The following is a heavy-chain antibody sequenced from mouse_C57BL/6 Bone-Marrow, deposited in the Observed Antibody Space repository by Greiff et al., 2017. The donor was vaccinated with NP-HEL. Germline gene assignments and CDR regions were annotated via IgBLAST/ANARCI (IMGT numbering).Heavy chain of an antibody. Sequence: QVQLQQPGAELVKPGASVKLSCKASGYTFTSYWMHWVKQRPGQGLEWIGSIHPSDSDTNYNQKFKGKATLTVDKSSSTAYMQLSSLTSEDSAVYYCASQGYYGDYYAMDYWGQGTSVTVSS. CDR3: ASQGYYGDYYAMDY. D-gene: IGHD1-1*01. V-gene: IGHV1-74*01. CDR1: GYTFTSYW. J-gene: IGHJ4*01. CDR2: IHPSDSDT.